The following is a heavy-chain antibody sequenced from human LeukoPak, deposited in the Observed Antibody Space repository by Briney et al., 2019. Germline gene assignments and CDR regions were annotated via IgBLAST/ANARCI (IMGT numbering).Heavy chain of an antibody. Sequence: GGSLRLSCAAPGFTFSSYAMSWVRQAPGKGLEWVSAISGSGGSTYYADSVKGRFTISRDNSKNTMYLQMNSLRAETTAVYYVAKVSLEVILAAVYWGQGTLVTVSS. CDR3: AKVSLEVILAAVY. CDR2: ISGSGGST. CDR1: GFTFSSYA. D-gene: IGHD3-22*01. J-gene: IGHJ4*02. V-gene: IGHV3-23*01.